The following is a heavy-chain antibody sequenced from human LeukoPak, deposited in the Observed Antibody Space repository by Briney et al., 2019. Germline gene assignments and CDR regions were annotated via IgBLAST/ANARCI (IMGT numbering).Heavy chain of an antibody. CDR2: ISGSSSDI. CDR3: AKMVRGVICYMDV. Sequence: GGSLRLSCAGSEFTFRSYSMHWVRQAPGKGLEWVSSISGSSSDIYYADSVKGRFTISRDNAKNSLYLQMNSLRAEDTAVYYCAKMVRGVICYMDVWGKGTTVTVSS. V-gene: IGHV3-21*01. D-gene: IGHD3-10*01. CDR1: EFTFRSYS. J-gene: IGHJ6*03.